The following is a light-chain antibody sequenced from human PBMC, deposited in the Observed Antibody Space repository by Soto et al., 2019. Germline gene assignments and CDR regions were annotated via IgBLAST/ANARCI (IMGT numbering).Light chain of an antibody. CDR3: SSYTSSNTLVV. Sequence: SVLTQPASVSGSPGQSITISCTGTSSDVGGYNYVSWYQQHPGKAPKLMIYEVNNRPSGVSNRFSGSKSGSTASLTISGLQAEDEADYYCSSYTSSNTLVVFGTGTKVTVL. J-gene: IGLJ1*01. V-gene: IGLV2-14*01. CDR2: EVN. CDR1: SSDVGGYNY.